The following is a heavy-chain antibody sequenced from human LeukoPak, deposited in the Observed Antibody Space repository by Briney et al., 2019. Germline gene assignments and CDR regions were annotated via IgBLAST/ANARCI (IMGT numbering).Heavy chain of an antibody. D-gene: IGHD4-17*01. Sequence: GESLKISGKGSGYSFTSYWITWVRQTPGKGLEWMGKIDPYDSSTKYSPSFEGHITISADKSTSTASLQWSSLKASDTAMYYCARHRGDYGDYVWYFDLWGRGTLVTVAS. J-gene: IGHJ2*01. CDR1: GYSFTSYW. CDR2: IDPYDSST. CDR3: ARHRGDYGDYVWYFDL. V-gene: IGHV5-10-1*01.